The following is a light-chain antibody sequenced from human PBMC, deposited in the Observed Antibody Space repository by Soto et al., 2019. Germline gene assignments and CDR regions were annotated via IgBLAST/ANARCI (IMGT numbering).Light chain of an antibody. Sequence: EIVLTQSPGTLSLSPGERATLSCRASQSVSSSFLAWYQQKPGQAPRLLIYGASSRATGIPDRFSGSGSGTDFTLTISRLEPEDFAVYYCQQSGSSPQTFGQGTNLEI. V-gene: IGKV3-20*01. J-gene: IGKJ2*01. CDR2: GAS. CDR3: QQSGSSPQT. CDR1: QSVSSSF.